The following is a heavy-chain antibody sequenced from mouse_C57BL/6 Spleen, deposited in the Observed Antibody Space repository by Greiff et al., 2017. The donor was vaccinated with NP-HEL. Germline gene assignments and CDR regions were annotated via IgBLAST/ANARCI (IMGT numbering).Heavy chain of an antibody. CDR3: ARLWGDYERYFDV. V-gene: IGHV1-63*01. Sequence: VMLVESGAELVRPGTSVKMSCKASGYTFTNYWIGWAKQRPGHGLEWIGDIYPGGGYTNYNEKFKGKATLTADKSSSTAYMQFSSLTSEDSAIYYGARLWGDYERYFDVWGTGTTVTVSS. J-gene: IGHJ1*03. D-gene: IGHD2-4*01. CDR2: IYPGGGYT. CDR1: GYTFTNYW.